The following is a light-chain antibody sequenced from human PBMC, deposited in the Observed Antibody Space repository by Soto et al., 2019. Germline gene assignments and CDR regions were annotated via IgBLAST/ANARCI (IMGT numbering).Light chain of an antibody. Sequence: EIVLTQSPGTLSLSPGERATLSCRASQSVGSSYLAWYQQKPGQAPRVLIYGASSRATGIPDRFSGSGSGTDFTLTISRLEPEDFVVYYCQQYGSSPPMYTFGQGTKLDIK. CDR2: GAS. V-gene: IGKV3-20*01. J-gene: IGKJ2*01. CDR1: QSVGSSY. CDR3: QQYGSSPPMYT.